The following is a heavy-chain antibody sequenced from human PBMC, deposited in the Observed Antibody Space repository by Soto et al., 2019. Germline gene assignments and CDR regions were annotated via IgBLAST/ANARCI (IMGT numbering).Heavy chain of an antibody. CDR1: GGSISSGGYS. CDR3: ARGGGGYNSAFDY. CDR2: IYHSGST. Sequence: QLQLQESGSGLVKPSQTLSLTCAVSGGSISSGGYSWSWIRQPPGKGLEWIGYIYHSGSTYYNPSLKSRVSISVDRSKNQFSLKLSSVTAADTVVYYCARGGGGYNSAFDYWGQGTLVTVSS. V-gene: IGHV4-30-2*01. J-gene: IGHJ4*02. D-gene: IGHD3-22*01.